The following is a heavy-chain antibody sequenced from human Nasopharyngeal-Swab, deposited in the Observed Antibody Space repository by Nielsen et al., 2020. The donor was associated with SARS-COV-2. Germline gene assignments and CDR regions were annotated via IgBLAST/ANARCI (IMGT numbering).Heavy chain of an antibody. J-gene: IGHJ6*03. V-gene: IGHV1-8*01. Sequence: ASVKVSCKASGYTFTSYDINWVRQATGQGLEWTGWMNPNSGNTGYAQKFQGRVTMTRNTSISTAYMELSSLRSEDTAVYYCARGPIVQLERYYYMDVWGKGTTVTVSS. D-gene: IGHD1-1*01. CDR1: GYTFTSYD. CDR2: MNPNSGNT. CDR3: ARGPIVQLERYYYMDV.